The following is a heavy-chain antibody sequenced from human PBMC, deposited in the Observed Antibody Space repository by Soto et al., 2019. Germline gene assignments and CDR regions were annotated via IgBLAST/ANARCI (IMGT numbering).Heavy chain of an antibody. CDR3: ARDISTGGYCSGGSCYQAYLDY. V-gene: IGHV1-2*04. CDR2: INPNSGGT. CDR1: GYTFTGYY. Sequence: ASVKVSCKASGYTFTGYYMHWVRQAPGQGLEWMGWINPNSGGTNYAQKFQGWVIMTRDTSISTAYMELSRLRSDDTAVYYCARDISTGGYCSGGSCYQAYLDYWGQGTLVTISS. D-gene: IGHD2-15*01. J-gene: IGHJ4*02.